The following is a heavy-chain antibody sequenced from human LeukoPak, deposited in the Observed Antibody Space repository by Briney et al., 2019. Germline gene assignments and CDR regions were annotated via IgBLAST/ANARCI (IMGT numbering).Heavy chain of an antibody. CDR2: INHSGST. D-gene: IGHD6-19*01. CDR1: GGSFSGYY. J-gene: IGHJ2*01. Sequence: PSETLSLTCAVYGGSFSGYYWSWIRQPPGKGLEWIGEINHSGSTNYNPPLKSRVTISVDTSKNQFSLKLSSVTAADTAVYHCARGEEQWLEWYFDLWGRGTLVTVSS. CDR3: ARGEEQWLEWYFDL. V-gene: IGHV4-34*01.